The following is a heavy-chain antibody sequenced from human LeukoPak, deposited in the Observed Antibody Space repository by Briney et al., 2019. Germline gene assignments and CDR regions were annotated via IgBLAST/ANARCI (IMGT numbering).Heavy chain of an antibody. CDR2: MNPNSGNT. J-gene: IGHJ3*02. CDR1: GYTLTSYD. CDR3: ARGFRPGYFDWLWSAFDI. V-gene: IGHV1-8*01. Sequence: ASVKVSCKASGYTLTSYDINWVRQATGQGLEWMGWMNPNSGNTGYAQKFQGRVTMTRNTSISTAYMELSSLRSEDTAVYYCARGFRPGYFDWLWSAFDIWGQGTMVTVSS. D-gene: IGHD3-9*01.